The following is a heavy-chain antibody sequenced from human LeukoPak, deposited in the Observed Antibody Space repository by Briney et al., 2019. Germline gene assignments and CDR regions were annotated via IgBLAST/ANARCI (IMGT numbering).Heavy chain of an antibody. Sequence: SETLSLTCTVSGGSISSYYWSWIRQPPGKGLEWIGYIYYSGSNNYNPSLKSRVTISVDTSKNQFSLKLSSVTAADTAVYYCARVETNYDFWSGSFGYMDVWGKGTTVTVSS. CDR3: ARVETNYDFWSGSFGYMDV. CDR2: IYYSGSN. V-gene: IGHV4-59*01. J-gene: IGHJ6*03. D-gene: IGHD3-3*01. CDR1: GGSISSYY.